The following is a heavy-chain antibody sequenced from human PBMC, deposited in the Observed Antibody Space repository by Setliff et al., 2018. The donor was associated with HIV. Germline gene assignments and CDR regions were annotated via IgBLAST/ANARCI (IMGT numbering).Heavy chain of an antibody. V-gene: IGHV1-8*02. Sequence: VKVSCKASGYIFTSYDIHWVRQATGQGLEWMGRMSPKSGNTGNTQKFRGRITMTRDTSTNTAYMELSSLTSDDTAVYYCARGLNVLSGYTWVVWGQGTPVTVSS. CDR2: MSPKSGNT. J-gene: IGHJ4*02. CDR3: ARGLNVLSGYTWVV. D-gene: IGHD3-3*01. CDR1: GYIFTSYD.